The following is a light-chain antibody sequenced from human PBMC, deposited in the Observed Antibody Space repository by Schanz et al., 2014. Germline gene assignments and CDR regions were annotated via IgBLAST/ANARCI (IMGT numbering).Light chain of an antibody. V-gene: IGKV3-20*01. CDR3: QQYGSSPWT. CDR1: QSVSSSS. CDR2: GAS. J-gene: IGKJ1*01. Sequence: IVLTQSPGTLSLSPGERATLSCRASQSVSSSSLAWYQQKPGQAPSLLISGASRRATGIPDRFSGSGSGTDFTLTISRLEPEDFAVYYCQQYGSSPWTFGQGTKVEVK.